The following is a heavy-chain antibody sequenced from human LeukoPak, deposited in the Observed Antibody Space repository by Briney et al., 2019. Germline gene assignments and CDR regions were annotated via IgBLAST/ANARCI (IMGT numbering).Heavy chain of an antibody. V-gene: IGHV3-23*01. CDR1: GFTFSNYA. CDR2: ITGSGGNT. D-gene: IGHD3-9*01. CDR3: AKWGDYDVLTGYYVSDY. Sequence: GGSLRLSCAASGFTFSNYAMSWVRQAPGKGLEWVSAITGSGGNTYYADSVKGRFTISRDNSKNTVILQMNSLRAEDTAVYYCAKWGDYDVLTGYYVSDYWGQGTLVTVSS. J-gene: IGHJ4*02.